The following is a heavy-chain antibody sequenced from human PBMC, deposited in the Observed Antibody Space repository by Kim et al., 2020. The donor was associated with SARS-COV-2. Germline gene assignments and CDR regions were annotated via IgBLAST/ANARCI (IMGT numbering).Heavy chain of an antibody. Sequence: GSLRLSCAASGFGFSEWWMDWVRQAPGKGPEWVARIDNDGTTTLYADSVKGRFTISRDNSKNTLYLQMTGLRADDTGVYYCTRGPFWGQGTLVTVSS. CDR1: GFGFSEWW. CDR3: TRGPF. V-gene: IGHV3-74*01. J-gene: IGHJ4*02. CDR2: IDNDGTTT.